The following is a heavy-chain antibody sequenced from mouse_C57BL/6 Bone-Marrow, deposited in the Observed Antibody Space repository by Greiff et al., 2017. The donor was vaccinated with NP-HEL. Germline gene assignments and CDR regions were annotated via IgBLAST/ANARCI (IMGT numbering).Heavy chain of an antibody. CDR2: ISSGSSTI. Sequence: EVQLVESGGGLVKPGGSLKLSCAASGFTFSDYGMHWVRQAPEKGLEWVAYISSGSSTIYYADTVKGRFTLSRDNAKNTLFLQMTSLRSEDTAMYYCARRYYYGSSYGYWYFDVWGTGTTVTVSS. CDR1: GFTFSDYG. CDR3: ARRYYYGSSYGYWYFDV. V-gene: IGHV5-17*01. J-gene: IGHJ1*03. D-gene: IGHD1-1*01.